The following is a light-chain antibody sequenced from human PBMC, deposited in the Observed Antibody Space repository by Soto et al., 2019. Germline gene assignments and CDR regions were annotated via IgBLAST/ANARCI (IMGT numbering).Light chain of an antibody. J-gene: IGKJ1*01. CDR1: QSVSSNY. CDR3: QQYDSSPWT. CDR2: GAS. V-gene: IGKV3-20*01. Sequence: EIVLTQSPGTLSLSPGERATLSCRASQSVSSNYLAWYQQKPGQAPRLLIYGASSRATGIPDRFSGSGSGTDFTLTISRLEPEDFAEYYCQQYDSSPWTFGQGTKVEIK.